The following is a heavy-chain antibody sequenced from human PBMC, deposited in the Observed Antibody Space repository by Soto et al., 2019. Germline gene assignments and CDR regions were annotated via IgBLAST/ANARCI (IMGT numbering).Heavy chain of an antibody. V-gene: IGHV3-53*01. Sequence: EVQLVESGGGLIQPGGSLRLSCAVSGFTVSNNYMSWVRQAPGKGLEGVSVIYSGGYTAYGDSVKGRFTISRDNSKNTHYLQINSRGAPDPPVFSCAPHPGGGGYWGQGTLVTVSS. CDR2: IYSGGYT. CDR1: GFTVSNNY. CDR3: APHPGGGGY. D-gene: IGHD3-10*01. J-gene: IGHJ4*02.